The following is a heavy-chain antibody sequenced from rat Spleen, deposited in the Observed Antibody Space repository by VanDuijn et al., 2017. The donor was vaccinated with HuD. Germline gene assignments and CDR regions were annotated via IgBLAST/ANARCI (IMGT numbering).Heavy chain of an antibody. Sequence: EVQLVESGGGLVQPGRSLKLSCAASGFTYSNYVMAWFRQAPTKGLEWVASISTGGGKTYYRDSVRGRFTISRDYAKSTLYLQLSSLRSEDTATYYCTALGAYWGQGTLVTVSS. J-gene: IGHJ3*01. CDR3: TALGAY. V-gene: IGHV5-27*01. CDR1: GFTYSNYV. CDR2: ISTGGGKT.